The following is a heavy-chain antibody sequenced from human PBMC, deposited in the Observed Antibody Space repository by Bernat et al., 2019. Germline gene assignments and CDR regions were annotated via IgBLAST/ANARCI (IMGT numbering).Heavy chain of an antibody. D-gene: IGHD3-3*01. J-gene: IGHJ6*02. Sequence: EVQLVESGGGLVQPGGSLRLSCAASGFTVSSTNYMSWVRQAPGEGLEWVSGIYGGGSTYYADSVKGRFTISRDNSKNTLYLQMNRLRAEDTAVYYCASTSVIIGHYYYYGMDVWGQGTTVTVSS. CDR1: GFTVSSTNY. CDR2: IYGGGST. CDR3: ASTSVIIGHYYYYGMDV. V-gene: IGHV3-66*01.